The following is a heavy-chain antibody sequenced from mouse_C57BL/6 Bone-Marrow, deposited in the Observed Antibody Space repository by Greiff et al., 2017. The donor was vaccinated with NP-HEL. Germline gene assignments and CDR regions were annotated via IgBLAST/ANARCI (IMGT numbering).Heavy chain of an antibody. Sequence: EVKLVESGGDLVKPGGSLKLSCAASGFTFRSYGMSWVRPTPDKRLEWVATISSGGSYPYYPDSVKGRFTISRDNAKNTLYLQMSSLKSEDTAMYYCASPYDYDVAWFAYWGQGTLVTVSA. CDR3: ASPYDYDVAWFAY. CDR1: GFTFRSYG. CDR2: ISSGGSYP. D-gene: IGHD2-4*01. J-gene: IGHJ3*01. V-gene: IGHV5-6*01.